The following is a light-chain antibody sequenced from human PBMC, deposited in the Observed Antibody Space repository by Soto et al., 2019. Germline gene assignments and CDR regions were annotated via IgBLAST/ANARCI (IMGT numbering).Light chain of an antibody. Sequence: EIVLTQSPGTLYLSPGERATLSCSASPSVSGSNLAWYQQKPGQAPRLLIYDASNRATGIQARFSGSGSGTDFTLTISSIEHEDVAVYYCQQRSNWPRTFGQGTKV. V-gene: IGKV3-11*01. J-gene: IGKJ1*01. CDR3: QQRSNWPRT. CDR1: PSVSGSN. CDR2: DAS.